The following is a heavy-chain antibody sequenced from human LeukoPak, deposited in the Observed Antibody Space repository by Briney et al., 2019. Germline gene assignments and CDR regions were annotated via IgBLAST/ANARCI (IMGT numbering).Heavy chain of an antibody. J-gene: IGHJ5*02. D-gene: IGHD2-2*01. Sequence: GESLQISCKGSGDRFTSYWSGWVRQMPGKGLEWMGIIYPGDSDTRYSPSFQGQVTMSADKSINTAYLQWTSLKASDTAMYYCARRQGCSSTSCPPDSWGQGTLVTVSS. CDR3: ARRQGCSSTSCPPDS. CDR1: GDRFTSYW. CDR2: IYPGDSDT. V-gene: IGHV5-51*01.